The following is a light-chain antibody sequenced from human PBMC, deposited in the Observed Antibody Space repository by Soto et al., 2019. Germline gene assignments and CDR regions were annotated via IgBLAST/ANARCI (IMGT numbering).Light chain of an antibody. CDR2: DVS. V-gene: IGLV2-14*01. J-gene: IGLJ3*02. CDR3: TSYATSRTCV. Sequence: QSALTQPASVSGSPGQSITISCTGTSSDVGAYDYVSWYQQHPGKAPKLMIYDVSNRPSGVSNRFSGSKSGNTASLTISGLQAEDEADYYCTSYATSRTCVFGGGTKLTVL. CDR1: SSDVGAYDY.